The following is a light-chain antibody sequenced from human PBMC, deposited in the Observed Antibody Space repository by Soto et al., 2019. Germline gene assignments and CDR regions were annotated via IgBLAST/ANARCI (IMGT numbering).Light chain of an antibody. J-gene: IGKJ5*01. CDR2: DAS. Sequence: EIMLTQAPGTLSLSPGDRATLSCRASQSVSGSYLAWYQQKPGQAPRLLIYDASNRATGIPARFSGSGSGTDFTLTISSLEPEDFAVYYCQQRSNWPPITFGQGTRLEIK. V-gene: IGKV3-11*01. CDR1: QSVSGSY. CDR3: QQRSNWPPIT.